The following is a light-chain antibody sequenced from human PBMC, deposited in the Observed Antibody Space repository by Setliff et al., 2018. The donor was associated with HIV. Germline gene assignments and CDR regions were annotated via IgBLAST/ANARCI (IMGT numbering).Light chain of an antibody. CDR3: TSYTTSRTVV. Sequence: QSVLTQPASVSGSPGQSITISCTGTSSDVGLYNHVSWYQQHPGKVPKVMIYDVTNRPSGVSNRFSGSKSGNTASLTISGLQAEDEADYYCTSYTTSRTVVFGGGTKVTVL. J-gene: IGLJ2*01. CDR2: DVT. CDR1: SSDVGLYNH. V-gene: IGLV2-14*01.